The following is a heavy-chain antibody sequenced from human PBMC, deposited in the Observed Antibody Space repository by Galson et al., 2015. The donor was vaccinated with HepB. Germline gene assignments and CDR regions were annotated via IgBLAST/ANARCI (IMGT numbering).Heavy chain of an antibody. V-gene: IGHV1-69*02. CDR1: GGTFSSYT. J-gene: IGHJ4*02. CDR2: IIPILGIA. Sequence: SVKVSCKASGGTFSSYTISWVRQAPGQGLEWMGRIIPILGIANYAQKFQGRVTITADKSTSTAYMELSSLRSEDTAVYYCARGGQQLVPNHFDYWGQGTLVTVSS. D-gene: IGHD6-13*01. CDR3: ARGGQQLVPNHFDY.